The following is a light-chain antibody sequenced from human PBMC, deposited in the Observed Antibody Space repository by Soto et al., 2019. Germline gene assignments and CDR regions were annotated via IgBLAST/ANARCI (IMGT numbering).Light chain of an antibody. CDR3: QSYDSNLSGRV. V-gene: IGLV2-8*01. CDR1: SSDVGAYNY. J-gene: IGLJ3*02. Sequence: QSVLTQPPSASGSPGQSVAISCTGTSSDVGAYNYVCWYQQHPGKAPKLMIYEVNKRPSGVPDRFSGSKSGNTASLTVSGLQAEDEATYYCQSYDSNLSGRVFGEGTKLTVL. CDR2: EVN.